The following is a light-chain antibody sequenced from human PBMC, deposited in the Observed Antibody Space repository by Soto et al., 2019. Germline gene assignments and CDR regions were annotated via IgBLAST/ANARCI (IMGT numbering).Light chain of an antibody. V-gene: IGKV3-15*01. CDR1: QSVSSN. Sequence: EIVMTQSPATLSVSPGERATLSCRASQSVSSNLAWYQQKPGQAPRLLIYGASTRATGIPARFSGSGSGTEFTLTISSLQSEDFAVYCCQRYNNSPPWTFGQELKVDIK. CDR2: GAS. CDR3: QRYNNSPPWT. J-gene: IGKJ1*01.